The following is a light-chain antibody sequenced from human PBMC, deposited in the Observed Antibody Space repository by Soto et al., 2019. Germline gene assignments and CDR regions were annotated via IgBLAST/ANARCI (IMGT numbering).Light chain of an antibody. Sequence: DIPMTQSPSTLSASVGDIVTITCRASQSISSWLAWYQQKPGKAPKIMIYEASSLESGVPTRFSGSGSGTEFTLTISSLQPDDVATYYCQQYNSYPWTFGQGTKVDIK. V-gene: IGKV1-5*03. J-gene: IGKJ1*01. CDR1: QSISSW. CDR3: QQYNSYPWT. CDR2: EAS.